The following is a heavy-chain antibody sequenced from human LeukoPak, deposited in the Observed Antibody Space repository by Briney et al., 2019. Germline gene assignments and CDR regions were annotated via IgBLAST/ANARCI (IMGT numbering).Heavy chain of an antibody. Sequence: SETLSLTCTVSGGSISSYYWSWIRQPPGKGLEWIGYTYHSGSTNYNPSLQSRVTISVDTSKNQFSLNLNSVTAADTAVYYCARGGAARLHFQNWGQGTLVTVSS. CDR2: TYHSGST. CDR1: GGSISSYY. V-gene: IGHV4-59*01. J-gene: IGHJ1*01. CDR3: ARGGAARLHFQN. D-gene: IGHD6-6*01.